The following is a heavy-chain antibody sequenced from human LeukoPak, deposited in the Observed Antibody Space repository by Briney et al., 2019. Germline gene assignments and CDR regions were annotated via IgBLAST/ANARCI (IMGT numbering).Heavy chain of an antibody. CDR2: VYHTGST. J-gene: IGHJ4*02. D-gene: IGHD2-15*01. CDR1: GYSISNGFY. Sequence: SETLSLTCTVSGYSISNGFYWAWIRQPPGKGLEWIGSVYHTGSTYSNPSLKSRVTISVDTSKNPFSLSLTSVTAADTAVYYCARVAGVEVAPATSYRGQGTLVTVSS. V-gene: IGHV4-38-2*02. CDR3: ARVAGVEVAPATSY.